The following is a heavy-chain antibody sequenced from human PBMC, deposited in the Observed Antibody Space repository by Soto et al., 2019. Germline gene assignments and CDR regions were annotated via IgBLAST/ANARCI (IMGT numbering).Heavy chain of an antibody. D-gene: IGHD2-8*01. Sequence: QVQLQESGPGLVKPSETLSLTCTLSDASISDNYWSWIRKPPGKGLEWIGYIFYSGSTNYNPSLESRVTISIDTPKNQFSLRLNSVTAADTAVYYCARIDPPLMLAWFDPWGQGTLVTVSS. V-gene: IGHV4-59*01. J-gene: IGHJ5*02. CDR1: DASISDNY. CDR3: ARIDPPLMLAWFDP. CDR2: IFYSGST.